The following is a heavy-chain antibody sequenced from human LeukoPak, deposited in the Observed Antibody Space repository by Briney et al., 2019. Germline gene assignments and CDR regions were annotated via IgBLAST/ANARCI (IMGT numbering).Heavy chain of an antibody. D-gene: IGHD3-16*01. V-gene: IGHV1-69*04. CDR1: GGTFSSYA. J-gene: IGHJ3*02. CDR2: IIPILGIA. Sequence: SVKVSCKASGGTFSSYAISWVRQAPGQGLEWMGRIIPILGIANYAQKFQGRVTITADKSTSTAYMELSSLRSEDTAVYYCAGGGSHYAFDIWGQGTMVTVSS. CDR3: AGGGSHYAFDI.